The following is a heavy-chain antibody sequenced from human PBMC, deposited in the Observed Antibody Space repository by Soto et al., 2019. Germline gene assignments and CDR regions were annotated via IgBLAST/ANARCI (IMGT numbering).Heavy chain of an antibody. CDR3: ARENKITIFGVVINWFDP. V-gene: IGHV1-46*01. D-gene: IGHD3-3*01. Sequence: GASVKVSCKASGYTFTSYYMHWVRQAPGQGLEWMGIINPSGGSTSYAQKFQGRVTMTRDTSTSTVYMELSSLRSEDTAVYYCARENKITIFGVVINWFDPWGQGTLVTVSS. J-gene: IGHJ5*02. CDR2: INPSGGST. CDR1: GYTFTSYY.